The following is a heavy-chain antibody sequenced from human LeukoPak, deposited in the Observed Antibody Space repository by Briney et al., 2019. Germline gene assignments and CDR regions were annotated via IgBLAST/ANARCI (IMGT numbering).Heavy chain of an antibody. CDR2: IIPIFGTA. J-gene: IGHJ5*02. CDR1: GGTFSSYA. Sequence: SVKVSCKASGGTFSSYAISWVRQAPGQGLEWMGGIIPIFGTANYAQKFQGRVTITTDESTSTAYMELSSLRSDDTAVYYCARDHYYDPLPQTWGQGTLVTVSS. V-gene: IGHV1-69*05. D-gene: IGHD3-22*01. CDR3: ARDHYYDPLPQT.